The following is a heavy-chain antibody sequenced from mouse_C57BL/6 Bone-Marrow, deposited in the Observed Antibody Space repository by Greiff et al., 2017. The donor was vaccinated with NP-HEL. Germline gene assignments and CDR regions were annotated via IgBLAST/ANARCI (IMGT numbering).Heavy chain of an antibody. V-gene: IGHV7-3*01. CDR2: IRNKANGYTT. CDR1: GFTFTDYY. Sequence: EVNVVESGGGLVQPGGSLSLSCAASGFTFTDYYMSWVRQPPGKALEWLGFIRNKANGYTTEYSASVKGRFTISRDNSQSILYLQMNALRAEDSATYYCARSLNSAYYSNYGGMDYWGQGTSVTVSS. CDR3: ARSLNSAYYSNYGGMDY. J-gene: IGHJ4*01. D-gene: IGHD2-5*01.